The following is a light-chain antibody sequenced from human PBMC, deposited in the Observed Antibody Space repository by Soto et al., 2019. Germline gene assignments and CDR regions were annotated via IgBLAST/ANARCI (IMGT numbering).Light chain of an antibody. V-gene: IGLV1-40*01. Sequence: QSVLTQPHSVSGAPGQRVTISCAGRDSNIGAGSDVHWYQHLPGTAPKLLIYENSNRPSGVPDRFSGSKSGTSGSLDITGLQAEDEAEYYCQSYDSSLSVWMFGGGTKVTVL. CDR3: QSYDSSLSVWM. CDR2: ENS. CDR1: DSNIGAGSD. J-gene: IGLJ3*02.